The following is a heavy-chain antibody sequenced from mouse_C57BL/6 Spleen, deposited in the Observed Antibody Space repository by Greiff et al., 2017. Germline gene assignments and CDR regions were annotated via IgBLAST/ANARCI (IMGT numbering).Heavy chain of an antibody. Sequence: QVQLQQSGPELVKPGASVKIPCKASGYTFTSYWMHWVKQRPGQGLEWIGMIHPNSGSTNYNEKFKSKATLTVDKSSSTAYMQLSSLTSEDSAVYYCARLYYDYDVGFAYWGQGTLVTVSA. D-gene: IGHD2-4*01. CDR2: IHPNSGST. J-gene: IGHJ3*01. V-gene: IGHV1-64*01. CDR3: ARLYYDYDVGFAY. CDR1: GYTFTSYW.